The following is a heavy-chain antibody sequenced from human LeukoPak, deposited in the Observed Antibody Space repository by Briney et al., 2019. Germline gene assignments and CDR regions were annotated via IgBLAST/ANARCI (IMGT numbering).Heavy chain of an antibody. J-gene: IGHJ4*02. CDR3: ARYLGYCSSTSCHFDY. V-gene: IGHV1-18*01. CDR2: ISAYNGNT. CDR1: GYTFTSYG. D-gene: IGHD2-2*01. Sequence: ASVKVSCKASGYTFTSYGISWVRQAPGQGLEWMGWISAYNGNTNYAQKFQGRVTMTRNTSISTAYMELSSLRSEDTAVYYCARYLGYCSSTSCHFDYWGQGTLVTVSS.